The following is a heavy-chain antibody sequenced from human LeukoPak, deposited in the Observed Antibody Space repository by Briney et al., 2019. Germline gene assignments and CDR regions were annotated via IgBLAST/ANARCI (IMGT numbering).Heavy chain of an antibody. CDR2: LTWDSNTI. V-gene: IGHV3-9*01. J-gene: IGHJ5*02. CDR3: AKDITGELRFDP. D-gene: IGHD1-7*01. Sequence: GGSLRLSCAATGFTFDDYAMDWVRQAPGKGLEWVSGLTWDSNTIGYADSVKGRFTISRDNAKNSLYLQMNSLRAEDTALYYCAKDITGELRFDPWGQGTLVTVSS. CDR1: GFTFDDYA.